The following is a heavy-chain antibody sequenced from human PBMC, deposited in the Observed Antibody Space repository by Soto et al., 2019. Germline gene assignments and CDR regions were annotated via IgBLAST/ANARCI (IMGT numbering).Heavy chain of an antibody. CDR2: ISAYNGNT. CDR1: GYTFTSYG. Sequence: ASVKVSCKASGYTFTSYGISWVRQAPGQGLEWMGRISAYNGNTNYAQKFQGRVTMTTDTSTSTAYMELRSLRSDDTAVYYCARELVYGYNCFDPWGQGTLVTVSS. V-gene: IGHV1-18*04. J-gene: IGHJ5*02. CDR3: ARELVYGYNCFDP. D-gene: IGHD2-8*01.